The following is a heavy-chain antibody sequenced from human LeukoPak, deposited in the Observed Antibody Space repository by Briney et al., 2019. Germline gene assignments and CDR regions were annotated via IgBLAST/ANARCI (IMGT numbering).Heavy chain of an antibody. V-gene: IGHV1-2*02. CDR2: INPNSGGT. CDR1: GYTFTGYY. Sequence: ASVTVSCKASGYTFTGYYMHWVRQAPGQGLEWMGWINPNSGGTNYAQKFQGRVTMTRDTSIGTAYMELSRLRSDDTAVYYCASVYYYDSSGYSPFDYWGQGTLVTVSS. D-gene: IGHD3-22*01. CDR3: ASVYYYDSSGYSPFDY. J-gene: IGHJ4*02.